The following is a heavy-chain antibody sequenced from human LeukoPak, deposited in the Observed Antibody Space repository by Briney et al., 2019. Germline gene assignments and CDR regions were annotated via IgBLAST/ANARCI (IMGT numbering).Heavy chain of an antibody. J-gene: IGHJ6*03. CDR3: AIRYGSGEKYYYYYYMDV. CDR1: GYTFTSHD. Sequence: ASVKVSCKASGYTFTSHDINWVRQATGQGLEWMGWMNPNSGNTGYAQKFQGRVTMTRNTSISTAYMELSSLRSEDTAVYYCAIRYGSGEKYYYYYYMDVWGKGTTVTVSS. CDR2: MNPNSGNT. V-gene: IGHV1-8*01. D-gene: IGHD3-10*01.